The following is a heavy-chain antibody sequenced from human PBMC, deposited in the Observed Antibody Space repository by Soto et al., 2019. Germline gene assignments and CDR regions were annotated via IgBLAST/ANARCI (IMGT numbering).Heavy chain of an antibody. Sequence: PSETLSPTCAVYGGSLSNYYWNWIRQPPGKGLEWIGEINHSGSTNYNPSLKGRVTISVDTSKNQFSLKVSSVTAADTAVYYCARGLDYDFWSGYYSYYFDYWGQGTLVTVSS. CDR2: INHSGST. V-gene: IGHV4-34*01. CDR1: GGSLSNYY. J-gene: IGHJ4*02. CDR3: ARGLDYDFWSGYYSYYFDY. D-gene: IGHD3-3*01.